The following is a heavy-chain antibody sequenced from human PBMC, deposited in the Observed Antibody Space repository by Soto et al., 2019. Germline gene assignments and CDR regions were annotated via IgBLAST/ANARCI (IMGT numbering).Heavy chain of an antibody. Sequence: SETLSLTCTVSGGSISSYYWSWIRQPPGKGLEWIGYIYYSGSTNYNPSLKSRVTISVDTSKNQFSLKLSSVTAADTAVYYCARMYSSSAIDAFDIWGQGTMATV. CDR2: IYYSGST. CDR1: GGSISSYY. J-gene: IGHJ3*02. D-gene: IGHD6-6*01. V-gene: IGHV4-59*08. CDR3: ARMYSSSAIDAFDI.